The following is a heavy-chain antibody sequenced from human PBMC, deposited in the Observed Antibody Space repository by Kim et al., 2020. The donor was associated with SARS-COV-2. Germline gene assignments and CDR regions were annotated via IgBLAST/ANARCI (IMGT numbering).Heavy chain of an antibody. J-gene: IGHJ3*02. Sequence: GGSLRLSCAASGFTFSNAWMSWVRQAPGKGLEWVGHIKSKTDGGTTDYAAPVKGRFTISRDDSKNTLYLQMNSLKTEDTAVYYCTTVGGDDILTGYYPIPFDIWGQGTMVTVSS. D-gene: IGHD3-9*01. V-gene: IGHV3-15*01. CDR1: GFTFSNAW. CDR3: TTVGGDDILTGYYPIPFDI. CDR2: IKSKTDGGTT.